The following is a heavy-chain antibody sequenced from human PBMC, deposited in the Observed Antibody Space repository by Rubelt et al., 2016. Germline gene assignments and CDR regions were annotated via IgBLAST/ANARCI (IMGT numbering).Heavy chain of an antibody. Sequence: QAPGKGLEWVSDISSRSSSTSYADSVKGRFTISRDNAKNSLYLQMSSLRAEDTAIYYCARDQSIDFWSGYYDGNWFDPWGQGTLVTVSS. D-gene: IGHD3-3*01. V-gene: IGHV3-11*06. CDR3: ARDQSIDFWSGYYDGNWFDP. J-gene: IGHJ5*02. CDR2: ISSRSSST.